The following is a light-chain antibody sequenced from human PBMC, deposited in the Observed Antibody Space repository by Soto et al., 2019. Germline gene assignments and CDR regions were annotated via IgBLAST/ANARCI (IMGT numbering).Light chain of an antibody. Sequence: EIVLTQSPGTLSLSPGERANLSCRASQSVSRTYFAWYQQKPGQAPRLLIYGASSRATGIPDRFSGSGSGTDFTLTISGLEPEDFAVYYCHQYATSALTFGGGTKVDIK. CDR1: QSVSRTY. V-gene: IGKV3-20*01. J-gene: IGKJ4*01. CDR2: GAS. CDR3: HQYATSALT.